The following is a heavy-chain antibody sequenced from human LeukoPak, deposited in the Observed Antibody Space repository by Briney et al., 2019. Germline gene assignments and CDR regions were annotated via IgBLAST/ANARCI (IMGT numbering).Heavy chain of an antibody. Sequence: QTGGSLRLSCAASGFTFSNFGMHWVRQAPGKGLEWVAVISYDGKNEYYTDSVKGRFTISRDNAKNTLYLQMNSLRAEDTAVYYCEALFYGSGSPIVDWGQGTLVTVSS. V-gene: IGHV3-30*03. CDR3: EALFYGSGSPIVD. CDR2: ISYDGKNE. CDR1: GFTFSNFG. D-gene: IGHD3-10*01. J-gene: IGHJ4*02.